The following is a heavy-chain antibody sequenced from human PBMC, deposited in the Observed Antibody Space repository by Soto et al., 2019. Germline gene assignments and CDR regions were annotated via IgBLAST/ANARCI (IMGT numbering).Heavy chain of an antibody. J-gene: IGHJ4*02. Sequence: QVQLVQSGAEVKKPGASVKVSCKASGYTFTSYDINWVRQATGQGLESMGWMNPNSGNTAYAQKFQGRVTMTRNTSISPAYMELSSLRSEDTAVYSCARGNEYGGNFDYWGQGTLVTVSS. CDR2: MNPNSGNT. D-gene: IGHD2-15*01. CDR1: GYTFTSYD. V-gene: IGHV1-8*01. CDR3: ARGNEYGGNFDY.